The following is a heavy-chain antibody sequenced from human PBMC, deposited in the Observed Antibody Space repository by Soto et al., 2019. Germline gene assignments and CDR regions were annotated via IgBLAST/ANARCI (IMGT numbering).Heavy chain of an antibody. D-gene: IGHD5-18*01. CDR2: TYSTGSS. J-gene: IGHJ5*02. CDR1: GGSISSGNYY. Sequence: PSETLSLTSTLSGGSISSGNYYWSWIRQSPGKGLEWIGYTYSTGSSYYNPSLRSRVSMSVDTSKNQFSLNLSSVTAAATAVYFCAGDGIQLLLSGRDWFDPWGQGTLVTVAS. CDR3: AGDGIQLLLSGRDWFDP. V-gene: IGHV4-30-4*01.